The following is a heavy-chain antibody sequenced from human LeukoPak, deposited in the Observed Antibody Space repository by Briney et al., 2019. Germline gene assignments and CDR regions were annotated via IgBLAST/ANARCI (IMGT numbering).Heavy chain of an antibody. CDR1: GGSFSGYY. CDR3: ARAASGVVVAAPNYFDY. V-gene: IGHV4-34*01. D-gene: IGHD2-15*01. Sequence: PSETLSLTCAVYGGSFSGYYWSWIRQPPGKGLEWIGEINHSGSTNYNPSLKSRVTISVDTSKNQFSLKLSSVTAADTAVYYCARAASGVVVAAPNYFDYWGQGTLVTVSS. J-gene: IGHJ4*02. CDR2: INHSGST.